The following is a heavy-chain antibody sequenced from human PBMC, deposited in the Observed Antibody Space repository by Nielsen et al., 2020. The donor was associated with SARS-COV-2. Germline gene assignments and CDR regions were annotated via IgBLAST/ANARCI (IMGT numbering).Heavy chain of an antibody. CDR1: GFTFDDYA. J-gene: IGHJ4*02. CDR2: ISWNSGSI. D-gene: IGHD6-13*01. V-gene: IGHV3-9*01. Sequence: SLKISCAASGFTFDDYAMHWVRQAPGKGLEWVSGISWNSGSIGYADSVKGRFTISRDNAKNSLYLQMNSLRAEDTAVYYCARDRLAADRRRFDYWGQGTLVTVSS. CDR3: ARDRLAADRRRFDY.